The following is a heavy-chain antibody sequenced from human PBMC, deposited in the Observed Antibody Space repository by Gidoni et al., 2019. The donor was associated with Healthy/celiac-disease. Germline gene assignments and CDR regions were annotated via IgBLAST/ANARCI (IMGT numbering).Heavy chain of an antibody. V-gene: IGHV3-9*01. CDR1: GFTFADFA. CDR3: AKDSGGMATIMDAFDI. Sequence: EVQLVESGGGLVQTGRSLGLPVAASGFTFADFAMHWVREAPGEGLEWVSGISWNSGSIGYADSVKGRFTISRDNAKNSLYLQMNSLRAEDTALYYCAKDSGGMATIMDAFDIWGQGTMVTVSS. CDR2: ISWNSGSI. D-gene: IGHD5-12*01. J-gene: IGHJ3*02.